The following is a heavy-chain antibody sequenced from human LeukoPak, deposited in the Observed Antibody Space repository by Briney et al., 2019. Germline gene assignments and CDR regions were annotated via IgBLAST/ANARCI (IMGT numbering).Heavy chain of an antibody. Sequence: ASVKVSCKASGYTFTSYGISWVRQAPGQGLEWMGWINTNTGNPTYAQGFTGRFVFSLDTSVSTAYPQISSLKAEDTAVYYCARDLPKAATIAGAGDYWGQGTLVTVSS. D-gene: IGHD5-12*01. V-gene: IGHV7-4-1*02. CDR2: INTNTGNP. CDR3: ARDLPKAATIAGAGDY. CDR1: GYTFTSYG. J-gene: IGHJ4*02.